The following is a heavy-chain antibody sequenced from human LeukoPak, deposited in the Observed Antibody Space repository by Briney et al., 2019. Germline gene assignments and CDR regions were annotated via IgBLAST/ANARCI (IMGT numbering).Heavy chain of an antibody. D-gene: IGHD4/OR15-4a*01. CDR2: LSGSGSST. CDR3: AKERDYGPADY. J-gene: IGHJ4*02. V-gene: IGHV3-23*01. Sequence: GSLRLSCVASGFIFNKHAMSWVRQAPGKRLEWVSGLSGSGSSTDYADSVKGRFTVSRDNSKNTLFLQMNSLRAEDTAIYYCAKERDYGPADYWGQGTLVTVSS. CDR1: GFIFNKHA.